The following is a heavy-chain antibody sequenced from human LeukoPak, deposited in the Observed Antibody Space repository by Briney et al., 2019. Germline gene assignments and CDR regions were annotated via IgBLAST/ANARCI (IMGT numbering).Heavy chain of an antibody. CDR1: GFTFSTYA. J-gene: IGHJ4*02. Sequence: QPGGSLRLSCAASGFTFSTYAMSWVRQAPGKGLEWVSAVRGSGTDTYYADSVKGRFTISRDNSKNTLYLQMNSLRAEDTAICYCAKTSRANSAYDSPFDYWGQGTLVTVSS. V-gene: IGHV3-23*01. CDR2: VRGSGTDT. D-gene: IGHD5-12*01. CDR3: AKTSRANSAYDSPFDY.